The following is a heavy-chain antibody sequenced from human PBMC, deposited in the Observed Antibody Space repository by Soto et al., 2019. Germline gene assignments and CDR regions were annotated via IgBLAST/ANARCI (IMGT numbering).Heavy chain of an antibody. CDR3: ARVGSGWPDYYYYMDV. Sequence: QVQLQESGPGLVKPSETLSLTCTVSGGSISSYYWSWIRQPPGKGLEWIGYIYYSGSTNYNPSLKSRVTISVDTSKNQFSLKLSSVTAADTAVYYCARVGSGWPDYYYYMDVWGKGTTVTVSS. V-gene: IGHV4-59*01. D-gene: IGHD6-19*01. CDR2: IYYSGST. J-gene: IGHJ6*03. CDR1: GGSISSYY.